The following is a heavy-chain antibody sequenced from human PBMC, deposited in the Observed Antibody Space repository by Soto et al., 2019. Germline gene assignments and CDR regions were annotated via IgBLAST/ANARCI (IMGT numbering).Heavy chain of an antibody. V-gene: IGHV1-18*01. J-gene: IGHJ4*02. Sequence: ASVKVSCKASGYTFTSYGISWVRQAPGQGLEWMGWISAYNGNTNYAQKLQGRVTMTTDTSTSTAYMELRSLRSDDTAVYYCARFLTGMAGRPPPTYYFDYWGQGTLVTVSS. CDR1: GYTFTSYG. CDR3: ARFLTGMAGRPPPTYYFDY. CDR2: ISAYNGNT.